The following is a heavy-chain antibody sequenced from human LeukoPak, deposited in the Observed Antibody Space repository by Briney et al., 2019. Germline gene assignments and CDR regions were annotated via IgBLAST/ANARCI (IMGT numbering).Heavy chain of an antibody. CDR2: INPNSGGT. Sequence: GASVKVSCKASGYTFTGYYMHWVRQAPGQGLEWMGWINPNSGGTNYAQKFQGRVTMTRDTSISTAYMELSRLRSDDTAVYYCARDPPGSVHYFDYWGQGTLVTVSS. J-gene: IGHJ4*02. CDR3: ARDPPGSVHYFDY. V-gene: IGHV1-2*02. CDR1: GYTFTGYY. D-gene: IGHD7-27*01.